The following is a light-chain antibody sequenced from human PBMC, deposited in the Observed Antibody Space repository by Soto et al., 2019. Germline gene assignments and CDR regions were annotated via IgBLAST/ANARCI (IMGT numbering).Light chain of an antibody. Sequence: QSVLTQSPSVSATPGQGVTLSCSGGDSNIGSTAVNWYQQLPGTAPKLLIYSSNQRPSGVPDRISGSKSGTSASLAISGLQSEDEADYYCAAWDDDLHVWLFGGGTQLTVL. CDR1: DSNIGSTA. V-gene: IGLV1-44*01. CDR3: AAWDDDLHVWL. J-gene: IGLJ2*01. CDR2: SSN.